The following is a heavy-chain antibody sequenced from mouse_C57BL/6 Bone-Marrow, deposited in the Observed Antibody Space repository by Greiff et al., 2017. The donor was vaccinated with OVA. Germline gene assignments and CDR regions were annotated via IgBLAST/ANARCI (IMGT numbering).Heavy chain of an antibody. CDR3: ARDAVYYGNYEGAMDY. CDR1: GFTFSDFY. Sequence: EVKLVESGGGLVQSGRSLRLSCATSGFTFSDFYMEWVRQAPGKGLEWIAASRNKANDYTTEYSASVKGRFIVSRDTSQSILYLQMNALRAEDTAIYYCARDAVYYGNYEGAMDYWGQGTSVTVSS. D-gene: IGHD2-1*01. CDR2: SRNKANDYTT. V-gene: IGHV7-1*01. J-gene: IGHJ4*01.